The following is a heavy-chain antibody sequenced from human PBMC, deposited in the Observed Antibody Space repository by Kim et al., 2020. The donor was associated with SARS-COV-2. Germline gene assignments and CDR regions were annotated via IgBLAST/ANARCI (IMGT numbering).Heavy chain of an antibody. CDR3: ARDYPPDGYFDY. V-gene: IGHV3-7*01. J-gene: IGHJ4*02. Sequence: YYVDSVKGRFTISRDNAKNSLYLQMNSLRAEDTAVYYCARDYPPDGYFDYWGQGTLVTVSS.